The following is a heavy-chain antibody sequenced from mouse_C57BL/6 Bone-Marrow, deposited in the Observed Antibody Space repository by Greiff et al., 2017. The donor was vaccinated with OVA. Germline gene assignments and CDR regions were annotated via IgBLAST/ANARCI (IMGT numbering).Heavy chain of an antibody. J-gene: IGHJ2*01. CDR3: ASRGDYIDY. CDR2: IYPGSGNT. Sequence: QVQLQQSGAELVRPGASVKLSCKASGYTFTDYYINWVKQRPGQGLEWIARIYPGSGNTYYNEKFKGKATLTAEKSSSTTYMQLSSLTSEDSAVYCCASRGDYIDYWGQGTTLTVSS. CDR1: GYTFTDYY. V-gene: IGHV1-76*01.